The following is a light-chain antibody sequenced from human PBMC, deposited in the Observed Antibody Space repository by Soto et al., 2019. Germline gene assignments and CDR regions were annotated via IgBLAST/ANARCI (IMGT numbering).Light chain of an antibody. CDR2: SAS. Sequence: DIQMTQSPSSLSASVGDRVTITCRASQSISSYLNWYHQKPGTAPKLLIYSASSLQSGVPSRFSGSGSGTDFTLTITSLQPEDFATYYCQQSYNFPWTFGPGTKVEIK. CDR3: QQSYNFPWT. V-gene: IGKV1-39*01. J-gene: IGKJ1*01. CDR1: QSISSY.